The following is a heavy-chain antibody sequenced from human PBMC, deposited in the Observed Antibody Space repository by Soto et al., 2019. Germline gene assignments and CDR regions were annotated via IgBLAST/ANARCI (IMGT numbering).Heavy chain of an antibody. D-gene: IGHD2-15*01. CDR2: IYHSGST. CDR3: ARGRRCSGGSCHHFDY. V-gene: IGHV4-30-2*01. CDR1: GGSISSGGYS. J-gene: IGHJ4*02. Sequence: TLSLTCAVSGGSISSGGYSWSWIRQPPGKGLEWIGYIYHSGSTYYNPSPKSRVTISVDRSKNQFSLKLSSVTAADTAVYYCARGRRCSGGSCHHFDYWGQGTLVTVSS.